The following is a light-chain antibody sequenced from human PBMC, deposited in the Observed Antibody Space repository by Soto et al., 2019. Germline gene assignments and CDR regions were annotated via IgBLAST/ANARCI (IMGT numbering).Light chain of an antibody. J-gene: IGKJ1*01. Sequence: DIQMTQSPSSLSASVGDRVTITCRASRDITDYLAWYQQKPGQVPKLLIYAASTLQSGVPSRFTASGSGTDFTLTITGLQPEXFATYYCQNYNSAPWTFGQGTKVEF. V-gene: IGKV1-27*01. CDR3: QNYNSAPWT. CDR2: AAS. CDR1: RDITDY.